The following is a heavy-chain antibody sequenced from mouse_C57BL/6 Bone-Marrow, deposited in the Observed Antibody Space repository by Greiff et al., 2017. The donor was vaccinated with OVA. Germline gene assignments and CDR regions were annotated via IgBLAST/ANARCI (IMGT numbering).Heavy chain of an antibody. CDR1: GFNIKDDY. V-gene: IGHV14-4*01. CDR2: IDPENGDT. D-gene: IGHD2-12*01. Sequence: EVKLQQSGAELVRPGASVKLSCTASGFNIKDDYMHWVKQRPEQGLEWIGWIDPENGDTEYASKFQGKATITADTSSNTAYLQLSSLTSEDTAVYYFTTPYDWFAYWGQGTLVTVSA. CDR3: TTPYDWFAY. J-gene: IGHJ3*01.